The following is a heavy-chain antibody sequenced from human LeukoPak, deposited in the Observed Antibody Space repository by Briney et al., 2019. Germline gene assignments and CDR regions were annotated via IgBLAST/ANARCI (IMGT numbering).Heavy chain of an antibody. CDR1: GFTFSSHA. D-gene: IGHD6-6*01. CDR2: ISASGGTT. V-gene: IGHV3-23*01. J-gene: IGHJ4*02. CDR3: AKGYSSSSSFDY. Sequence: GGSLRLSCAASGFTFSSHAMSWARQAPGKGLEWVSAISASGGTTYYADSVKGRFTISRDNSKNTLYLEMNSLRAEDTAIHYCAKGYSSSSSFDYWGQGTLVAVSS.